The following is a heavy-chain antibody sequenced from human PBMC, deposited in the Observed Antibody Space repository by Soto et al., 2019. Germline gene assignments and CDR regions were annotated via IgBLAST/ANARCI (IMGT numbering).Heavy chain of an antibody. D-gene: IGHD4-17*01. CDR3: ARGDTPWGDYLY. Sequence: QVQLVESGGGVVQPGRSLRLSCAASGFTFSSYAMHWVRQAPGKGLEWVAVISYDGSNKYYADSVKGRFTISRDNSKNTLYLQMNSLRAEDTAVYYCARGDTPWGDYLYWGQGTLVTVSS. CDR1: GFTFSSYA. CDR2: ISYDGSNK. J-gene: IGHJ4*02. V-gene: IGHV3-30-3*01.